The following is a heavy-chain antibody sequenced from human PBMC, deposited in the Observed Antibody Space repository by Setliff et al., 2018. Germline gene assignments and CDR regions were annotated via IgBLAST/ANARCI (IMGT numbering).Heavy chain of an antibody. CDR1: GYSISSGYY. CDR2: IYYSGST. Sequence: PSETLSLTCTVSGYSISSGYYWGWIRQPPGKGLEWIGCIYYSGSTYYNPSLKSRVTISLDTSKNQFSLKLSSVTAADTAVYYCARDRLLVGARYAMDVWGKGTTVTVSS. D-gene: IGHD1-26*01. V-gene: IGHV4-38-2*02. CDR3: ARDRLLVGARYAMDV. J-gene: IGHJ6*03.